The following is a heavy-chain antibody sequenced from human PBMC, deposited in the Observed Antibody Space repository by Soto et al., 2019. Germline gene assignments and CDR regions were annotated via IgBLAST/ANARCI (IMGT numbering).Heavy chain of an antibody. V-gene: IGHV5-51*01. D-gene: IGHD2-8*01. CDR2: IYPGDSDT. Sequence: GESLKISCKATGYSFTNYWIGWVRQMPGKGLEWMGTIYPGDSDTRYGPAFEGQVTISSDKSSTTAYLQWSSLKASDTALFFCARRRQYFTRKIWLAHYYYTLDVWGQGTTVTVSS. J-gene: IGHJ6*02. CDR3: ARRRQYFTRKIWLAHYYYTLDV. CDR1: GYSFTNYW.